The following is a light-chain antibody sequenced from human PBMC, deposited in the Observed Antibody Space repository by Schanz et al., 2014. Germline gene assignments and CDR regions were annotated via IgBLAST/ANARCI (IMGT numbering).Light chain of an antibody. J-gene: IGKJ2*01. CDR2: AAS. Sequence: DIQMTQSPSSLSASVGDRVTITCRASQSISTYLNWYQQKPGKAPNLLIYAASSLQSGVPSRFSGSGSGTDFTLTISSLQPEDFATYYCQQSHSTPYTFGQGTKLEI. CDR1: QSISTY. CDR3: QQSHSTPYT. V-gene: IGKV1-39*01.